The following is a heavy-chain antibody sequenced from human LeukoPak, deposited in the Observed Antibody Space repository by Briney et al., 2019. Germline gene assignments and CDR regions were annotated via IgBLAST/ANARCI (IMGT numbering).Heavy chain of an antibody. CDR1: GFSFSNYA. Sequence: GGSLRLSCAASGFSFSNYAMSWVRQAPGKGREWVSAISGRGANTYYADSVKGRFTISRDNSKNTLYMQMNSLRAEDTAVYYCAKAVVIVPTAPPFDYWGQGTLVTVSS. CDR2: ISGRGANT. D-gene: IGHD2-2*01. V-gene: IGHV3-23*01. J-gene: IGHJ4*02. CDR3: AKAVVIVPTAPPFDY.